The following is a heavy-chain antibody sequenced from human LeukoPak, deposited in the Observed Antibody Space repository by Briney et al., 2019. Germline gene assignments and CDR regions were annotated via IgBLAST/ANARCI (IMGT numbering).Heavy chain of an antibody. CDR2: IYHSGST. Sequence: PSETLSLTCAVSDGSISSSNWWSWVRQPPGKGLEWIGEIYHSGSTNYNPSLKSRVTISADKSKNQFSLKLSSVTAADTAVYYCASGYSYGLTIDYWGQGTLVTVSS. CDR1: DGSISSSNW. D-gene: IGHD5-18*01. CDR3: ASGYSYGLTIDY. V-gene: IGHV4-4*02. J-gene: IGHJ4*02.